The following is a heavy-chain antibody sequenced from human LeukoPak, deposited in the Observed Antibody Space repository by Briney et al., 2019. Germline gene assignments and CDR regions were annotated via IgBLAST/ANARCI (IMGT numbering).Heavy chain of an antibody. CDR2: IIPILGIA. Sequence: GASVKVSCKASGGTFSSYAISWVRQAPGQGLEWMGRIIPILGIANYAQKFQGRVTITADKSTSTAYMELSSLRSEDTAVYYCARPAAYYYYGMDVWGQGTTVTVSS. V-gene: IGHV1-69*04. J-gene: IGHJ6*02. D-gene: IGHD6-13*01. CDR1: GGTFSSYA. CDR3: ARPAAYYYYGMDV.